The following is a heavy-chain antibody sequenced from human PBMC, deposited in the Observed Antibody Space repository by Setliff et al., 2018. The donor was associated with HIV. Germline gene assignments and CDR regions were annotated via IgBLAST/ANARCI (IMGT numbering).Heavy chain of an antibody. D-gene: IGHD6-6*01. J-gene: IGHJ6*02. CDR2: IGTGGDT. CDR1: GFTFSDCS. V-gene: IGHV3-13*01. Sequence: PGGSLRLSCAASGFTFSDCSMNWVRQAPGKGLEWVSAIGTGGDTYYADSVKGRFTISRENAKNSLYLQMNNVRAGDTAVYYCTRELNGHTSSHYYFGLDVWGQGTTVTVSS. CDR3: TRELNGHTSSHYYFGLDV.